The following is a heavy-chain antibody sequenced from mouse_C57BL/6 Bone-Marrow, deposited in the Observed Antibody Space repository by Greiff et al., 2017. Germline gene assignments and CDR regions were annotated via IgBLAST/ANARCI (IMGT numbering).Heavy chain of an antibody. V-gene: IGHV1-50*01. CDR3: ASYDWFAY. J-gene: IGHJ3*01. CDR1: GYTFTSYW. Sequence: QVQLQQSGAELVKPGASVKLSCKASGYTFTSYWMQWVKQRPGQGLEWIGEIDPSDSYTNYNQKFKGQATLTVDTSSSKAYMQLSSLTSEDSAVYYFASYDWFAYWGQGTLVTVSA. CDR2: IDPSDSYT. D-gene: IGHD2-3*01.